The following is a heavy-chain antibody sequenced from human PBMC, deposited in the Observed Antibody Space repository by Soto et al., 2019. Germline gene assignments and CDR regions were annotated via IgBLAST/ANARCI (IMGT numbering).Heavy chain of an antibody. J-gene: IGHJ6*02. D-gene: IGHD3-3*01. CDR2: IYPGDSDT. Sequence: PGESLKISGKGSGYSFTSYWIGWVRQMPGKGLEWMGIIYPGDSDTRYSPSFQGQVTISADKSISTAYLQWSSLKASDTAMYYCARGGFGVVTPFYYYFYGMDVWGQGTTVTVSS. CDR3: ARGGFGVVTPFYYYFYGMDV. CDR1: GYSFTSYW. V-gene: IGHV5-51*01.